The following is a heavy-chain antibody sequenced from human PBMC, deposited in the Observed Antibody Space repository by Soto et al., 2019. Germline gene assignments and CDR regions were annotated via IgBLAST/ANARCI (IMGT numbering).Heavy chain of an antibody. D-gene: IGHD2-15*01. CDR3: ASGGGWPEFDP. J-gene: IGHJ5*02. CDR1: GGSISSYY. V-gene: IGHV4-59*01. CDR2: TYYSGST. Sequence: QVQLQESGPGLVKPSETLSLSCTVSGGSISSYYWSWIRQPPGKGLEWIGYTYYSGSTIYNPSLKSRVTISVDTSKNQFSLKLSSVTAADTAVYYCASGGGWPEFDPWGQGTLVTVSS.